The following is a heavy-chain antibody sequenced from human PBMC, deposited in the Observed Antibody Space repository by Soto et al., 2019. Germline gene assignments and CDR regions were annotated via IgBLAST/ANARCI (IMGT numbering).Heavy chain of an antibody. V-gene: IGHV4-34*01. D-gene: IGHD3-16*01. CDR1: GGSFSGYY. CDR3: AKSPRPPRSLWVLTPASYYMDV. CDR2: INHSGST. Sequence: QVQLQQWGAGLLKPSETLSLTCAVYGGSFSGYYWSWIRQPPGKGLEWIGEINHSGSTNYNPSLKSRVTISVDTSKNQFSLMLNSVTAADTAVYYCAKSPRPPRSLWVLTPASYYMDVWGKGTTVTVSS. J-gene: IGHJ6*03.